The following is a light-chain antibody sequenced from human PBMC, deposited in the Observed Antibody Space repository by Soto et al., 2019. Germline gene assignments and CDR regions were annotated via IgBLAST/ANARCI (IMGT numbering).Light chain of an antibody. J-gene: IGLJ1*01. Sequence: QSVLTQPPSASGSPGQSVTITCTVTSSDVGGYKYVSWYQQYPGKAPKLMIYAVNKRPSGVPDRFSGSKSGNTASLTVSGLQAEDEADYYCSSYAGSNNYVFGTGTKVTV. V-gene: IGLV2-8*01. CDR1: SSDVGGYKY. CDR2: AVN. CDR3: SSYAGSNNYV.